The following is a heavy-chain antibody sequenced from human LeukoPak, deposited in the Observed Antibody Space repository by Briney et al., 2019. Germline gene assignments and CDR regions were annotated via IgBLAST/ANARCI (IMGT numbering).Heavy chain of an antibody. CDR3: ARARDSSSSYYFDY. V-gene: IGHV5-51*01. Sequence: GESMKISCKSSGYTFTSHWIGWRRAMPGEGVEWTGIIYTGDSDTKYSPSFRGQVTISADESITTYYLQWTSMKASDTAMYYCARARDSSSSYYFDYWGQGTLVTVSS. J-gene: IGHJ4*02. CDR1: GYTFTSHW. CDR2: IYTGDSDT. D-gene: IGHD3-22*01.